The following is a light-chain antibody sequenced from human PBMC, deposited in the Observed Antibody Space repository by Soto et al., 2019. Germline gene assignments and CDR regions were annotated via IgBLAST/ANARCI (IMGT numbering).Light chain of an antibody. J-gene: IGKJ4*01. CDR1: QSVSSRS. V-gene: IGKV3-20*01. Sequence: EIVLTKSPGTLSLSPGERATLSCRASQSVSSRSLAWYQQKPGQAPRLLIYGASNRATGIPDRFSGSGSGTDFTLTISRLEREDFAMYYCQQFGTTRLTFGGGTKVEIK. CDR3: QQFGTTRLT. CDR2: GAS.